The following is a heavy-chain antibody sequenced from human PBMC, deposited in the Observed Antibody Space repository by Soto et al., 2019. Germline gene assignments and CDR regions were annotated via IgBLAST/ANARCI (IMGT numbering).Heavy chain of an antibody. CDR3: ERNPKKYYNGSGFLDY. CDR1: GGTFSSYT. Sequence: QVQLVQSGAEVKKPGSSVKVSCKASGGTFSSYTISWVRQSPGQGLEWMGRIIPILCIANYAQKFQGRATITADTSTSTTYMELSSLRSEDTAVYYCERNPKKYYNGSGFLDYWGQGTLVTVSS. V-gene: IGHV1-69*02. D-gene: IGHD3-22*01. J-gene: IGHJ4*02. CDR2: IIPILCIA.